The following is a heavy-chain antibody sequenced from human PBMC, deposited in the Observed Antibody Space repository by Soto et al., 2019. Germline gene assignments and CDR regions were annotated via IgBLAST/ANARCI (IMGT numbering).Heavy chain of an antibody. CDR1: GYSISSGHY. CDR2: ISHSGTT. D-gene: IGHD7-27*01. CDR3: ARDLNWGFSDY. Sequence: RSLTCAVSGYSISSGHYWGWIRQPPGKGLEWIGSISHSGTTYYNPSLKSQVTISLDTSKNQFSLKLRSVTAADTAVYYCARDLNWGFSDYWGQGTLVTVSS. V-gene: IGHV4-38-2*02. J-gene: IGHJ4*02.